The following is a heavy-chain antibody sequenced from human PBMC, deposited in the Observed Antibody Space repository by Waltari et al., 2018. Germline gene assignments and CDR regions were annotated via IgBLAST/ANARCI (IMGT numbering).Heavy chain of an antibody. CDR2: ISAYNGNT. D-gene: IGHD3-16*02. J-gene: IGHJ3*02. CDR3: AREGFPGGAILNDAFDI. V-gene: IGHV1-18*01. CDR1: GGTFSSYA. Sequence: QVQLVQSGAEVKKPGSSVKVSCKASGGTFSSYAISWVRQAPGQGLEWMGWISAYNGNTNYAQKLQGRVTMTTDTSTSTAYMELRSLRSDDTAVYYCAREGFPGGAILNDAFDIWGQGTMVTVSS.